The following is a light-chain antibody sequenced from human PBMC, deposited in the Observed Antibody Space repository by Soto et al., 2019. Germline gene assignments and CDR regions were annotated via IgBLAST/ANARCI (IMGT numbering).Light chain of an antibody. V-gene: IGKV1-5*03. Sequence: DIQMTQSPSTLSASVEDRVTITCRASQSISNSLAWYQQKPGKAPKLLMYEASSLKSGVPSRFSGSRSGTEYTLTISSLQPDDFATYYCQQYTGYWTFGQGTKVEIK. CDR1: QSISNS. CDR2: EAS. CDR3: QQYTGYWT. J-gene: IGKJ1*01.